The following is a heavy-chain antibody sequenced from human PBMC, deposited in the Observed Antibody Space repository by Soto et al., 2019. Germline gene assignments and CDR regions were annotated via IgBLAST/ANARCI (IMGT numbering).Heavy chain of an antibody. CDR1: GFTFSYYY. Sequence: NPGGSLRLSCAAAGFTFSYYYMSWIRQAPGKGLEWVSYISTGNSYTKYADSVKGRFTISRDNAKNSLYLQMNSLRAEDAAVYYCARADSNHQFDHWCQGPRVTVPS. CDR2: ISTGNSYT. D-gene: IGHD3-22*01. CDR3: ARADSNHQFDH. V-gene: IGHV3-11*06. J-gene: IGHJ4*02.